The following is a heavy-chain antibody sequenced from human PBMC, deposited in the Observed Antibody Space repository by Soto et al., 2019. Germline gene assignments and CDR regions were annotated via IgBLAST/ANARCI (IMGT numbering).Heavy chain of an antibody. V-gene: IGHV4-39*01. CDR3: VSQRTTVPTQAYFDY. D-gene: IGHD4-17*01. CDR1: GGSVTNSSYY. Sequence: GTLALTCTVSGGSVTNSSYYWGWIRQSPGKGLEWIGSVYYRGRSYSKSSVKSRVTISVDTSKNRFSLSLNSVTASDTAVYFCVSQRTTVPTQAYFDYWGPGALVTVSS. CDR2: VYYRGRS. J-gene: IGHJ4*02.